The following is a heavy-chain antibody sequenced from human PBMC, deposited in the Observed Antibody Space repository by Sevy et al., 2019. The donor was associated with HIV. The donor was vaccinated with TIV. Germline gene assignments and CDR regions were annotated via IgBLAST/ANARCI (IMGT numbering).Heavy chain of an antibody. J-gene: IGHJ4*02. D-gene: IGHD4-4*01. CDR3: TNRQVDNSNSTGDYFDY. V-gene: IGHV2-5*02. CDR2: TYGDDDK. CDR1: GFSLSTTGLG. Sequence: SGPTLVNPTQTLTLTCTFSGFSLSTTGLGVGWIRQPPGKALEWLAVTYGDDDKRYSPSLKNRLSITKATSKNQVVLTMTNMDAVDTAKYYCTNRQVDNSNSTGDYFDYWGQGTLVTVSS.